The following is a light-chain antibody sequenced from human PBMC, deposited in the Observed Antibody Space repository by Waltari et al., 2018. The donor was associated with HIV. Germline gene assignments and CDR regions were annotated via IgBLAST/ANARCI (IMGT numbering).Light chain of an antibody. CDR3: CSNAARATYV. J-gene: IGLJ1*01. V-gene: IGLV2-11*01. CDR1: SSDVGGYNY. CDR2: HGT. Sequence: QSALAQPRSVSGSPGQSVTISCTGTSSDVGGYNYVSWFQHHPGKAPKRIIYHGTTRPSGVPDRFSASKSGNTASLTISGLQAEDEAEYYCCSNAARATYVFGTGTQVTVL.